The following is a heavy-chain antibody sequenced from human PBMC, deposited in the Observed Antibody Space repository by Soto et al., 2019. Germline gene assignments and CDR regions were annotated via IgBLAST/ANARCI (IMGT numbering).Heavy chain of an antibody. V-gene: IGHV6-1*01. CDR2: TYYGSKWYN. CDR1: GDSVSGNSAA. J-gene: IGHJ4*02. D-gene: IGHD2-8*01. CDR3: ARELPDYQRSVRYFDY. Sequence: SPTLSRTCAIYGDSVSGNSAAWNWIRQSPSRGLEWLGRTYYGSKWYNDYAVPVKSRITVTPDTSKNQFSLHLNSVTPEDTAVYYCARELPDYQRSVRYFDYWCQGALVTVS.